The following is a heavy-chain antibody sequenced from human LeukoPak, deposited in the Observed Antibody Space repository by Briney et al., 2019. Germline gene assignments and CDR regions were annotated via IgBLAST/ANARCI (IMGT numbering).Heavy chain of an antibody. CDR1: GFTFSSYA. CDR3: AKQGRITPFGVVIDYMDV. V-gene: IGHV3-23*01. J-gene: IGHJ6*03. CDR2: ISGSGGST. D-gene: IGHD3-3*01. Sequence: PGGSLRLSCAASGFTFSSYAMSWVRQAPGKGLEWVSAISGSGGSTYYADSVKGRFTISRDNSKNTLYLQVNSLRVDDTAVYYCAKQGRITPFGVVIDYMDVWGKGTTVTVSS.